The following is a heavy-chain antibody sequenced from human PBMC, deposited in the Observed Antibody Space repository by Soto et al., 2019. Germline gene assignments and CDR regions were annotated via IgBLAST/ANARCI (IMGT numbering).Heavy chain of an antibody. CDR3: ARDQNTGMALGMDV. V-gene: IGHV6-1*01. D-gene: IGHD5-18*01. Sequence: SQTLSLTCAISGDSVSSYTSTWNWIRQSPSRGLEWLGRTYYRSKWYNDYAVSVKSRIAFNPDTSKNQFSLHLNSVTPEDTAVYYCARDQNTGMALGMDVWGQGTTVTVSS. CDR2: TYYRSKWYN. CDR1: GDSVSSYTST. J-gene: IGHJ6*02.